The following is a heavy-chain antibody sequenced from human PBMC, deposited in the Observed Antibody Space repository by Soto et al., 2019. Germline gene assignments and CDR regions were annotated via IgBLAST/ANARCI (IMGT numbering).Heavy chain of an antibody. J-gene: IGHJ5*02. V-gene: IGHV3-9*01. D-gene: IGHD6-19*01. CDR3: AKDKLSSGWYWFDP. Sequence: GGSLRLSCAASGFTFDDYAMHWVRQAPGKGLEWVSGISWNSGSIGYADSVKGRFTISRDNAKNSLYLQMNSLRAEDTALYYCAKDKLSSGWYWFDPWGQGTLVTVSS. CDR2: ISWNSGSI. CDR1: GFTFDDYA.